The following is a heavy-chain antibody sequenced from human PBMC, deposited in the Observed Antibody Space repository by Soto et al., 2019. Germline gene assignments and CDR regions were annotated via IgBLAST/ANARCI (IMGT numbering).Heavy chain of an antibody. D-gene: IGHD4-17*01. V-gene: IGHV3-30-3*01. J-gene: IGHJ6*02. Sequence: GGSLRLSCAASGFTFSSYAMHWVRQAPGKGLEWVAVISYDGSNKYYADSVKGRFTISRDNSKNTLYLQMNSLRAEDTAVYYCARESGDYVNGYYYYYGMDVWGQGTTVTVSS. CDR2: ISYDGSNK. CDR1: GFTFSSYA. CDR3: ARESGDYVNGYYYYYGMDV.